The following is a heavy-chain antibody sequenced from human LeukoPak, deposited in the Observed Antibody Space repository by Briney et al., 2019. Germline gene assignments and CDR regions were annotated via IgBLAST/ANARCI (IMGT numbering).Heavy chain of an antibody. D-gene: IGHD3-22*01. V-gene: IGHV4-38-2*02. CDR1: GYSISSGYY. Sequence: SETLSLTCTVSGYSISSGYYWGWIRQPPGKWLEWIGSIYHSGSTYYNPSLKSRVTISVDTSKNQFSLKLSSVTAADTAVYYCARDRTYYYDSSGPGDFDYWGQGTLVTVSS. CDR3: ARDRTYYYDSSGPGDFDY. J-gene: IGHJ4*02. CDR2: IYHSGST.